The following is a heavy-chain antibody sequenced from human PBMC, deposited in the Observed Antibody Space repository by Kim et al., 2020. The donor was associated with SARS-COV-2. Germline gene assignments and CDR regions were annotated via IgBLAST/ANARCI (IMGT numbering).Heavy chain of an antibody. CDR1: GYTFTSYD. V-gene: IGHV1-8*01. D-gene: IGHD3-10*01. J-gene: IGHJ6*02. CDR2: MNPNSGNT. CDR3: ARVSYSGSYYFDYYYYGMDV. Sequence: ASVKVSCKASGYTFTSYDINWVRQATGQGLEWMGWMNPNSGNTGYAQKFQGRVTMTRNTSISTAYMELSSLRSEDTAVYYCARVSYSGSYYFDYYYYGMDVWGQGTTVTVSS.